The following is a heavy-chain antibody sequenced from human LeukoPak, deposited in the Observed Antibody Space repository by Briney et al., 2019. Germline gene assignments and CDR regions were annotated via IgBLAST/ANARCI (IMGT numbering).Heavy chain of an antibody. V-gene: IGHV4-59*01. J-gene: IGHJ4*02. CDR3: ARGREYCGGDCYSTFDY. CDR2: IYYSGST. Sequence: KPSETLSLTCTVSGGSISSYYWSWIRQPPGKGLEWIGYIYYSGSTNYNTSLKSRVTISVDTSKNQFSLKLSSVTAADTAVYYCARGREYCGGDCYSTFDYWGQGTLVTVSS. D-gene: IGHD2-21*01. CDR1: GGSISSYY.